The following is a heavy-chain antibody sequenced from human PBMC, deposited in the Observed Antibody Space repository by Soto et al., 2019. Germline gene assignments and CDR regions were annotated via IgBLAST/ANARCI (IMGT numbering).Heavy chain of an antibody. V-gene: IGHV3-64*01. CDR1: GFTFSNYA. D-gene: IGHD3-10*01. J-gene: IGHJ4*02. CDR3: ARRGYGLYFDY. CDR2: ISGNGDST. Sequence: EVQLVESGGGLVQPGGTLRLSCAASGFTFSNYAVHWVRQAPGKGLEYVSAISGNGDSTYYANSVKGRFTISRDNSKNTLYLQMGSLRAEDMAVYYCARRGYGLYFDYWGQGTLLTVSP.